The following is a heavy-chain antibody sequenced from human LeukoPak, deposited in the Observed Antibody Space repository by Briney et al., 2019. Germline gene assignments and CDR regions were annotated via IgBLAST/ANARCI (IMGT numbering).Heavy chain of an antibody. V-gene: IGHV4-34*01. J-gene: IGHJ4*02. CDR1: GGSISSYY. CDR2: INHSGST. CDR3: ARGNYYGSGSLDY. D-gene: IGHD3-10*01. Sequence: PSETLSLTCTVSGGSISSYYWSWIRQPPGKGLEWIGEINHSGSTNHNPSLKSRVTISVDTSKNQFSLKLSSVTAADTAVYYCARGNYYGSGSLDYWGQGTLVTVSS.